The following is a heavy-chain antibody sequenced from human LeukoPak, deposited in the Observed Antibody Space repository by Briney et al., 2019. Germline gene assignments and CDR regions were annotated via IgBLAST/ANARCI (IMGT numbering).Heavy chain of an antibody. CDR3: ATYSGAHHKTFDD. V-gene: IGHV3-23*01. CDR1: GFTFSNSA. J-gene: IGHJ4*02. Sequence: GGSLRLSCAASGFTFSNSAMNWVRQAPGKGLEWVSAINGRGGSTYYADSVKGRFTISRDNSKNTLYLHMSSLRAEDTAVYYCATYSGAHHKTFDDWGQGTLVTVSS. D-gene: IGHD1-26*01. CDR2: INGRGGST.